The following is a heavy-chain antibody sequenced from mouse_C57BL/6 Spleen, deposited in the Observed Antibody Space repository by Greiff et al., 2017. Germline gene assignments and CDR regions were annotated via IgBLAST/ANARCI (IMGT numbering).Heavy chain of an antibody. CDR2: INPNYGTT. Sequence: EVKLQESGPELVKPGASVKISCKASGYSFTDYNMNWVKQSNGKSLEWIGVINPNYGTTSYNQQFKGKATLTVDQSSSTAYMQLNRLTSEDSAVYYCARDYYGSRGYYAMDYWGQGTSVTVSS. J-gene: IGHJ4*01. V-gene: IGHV1-39*01. CDR1: GYSFTDYN. CDR3: ARDYYGSRGYYAMDY. D-gene: IGHD1-1*01.